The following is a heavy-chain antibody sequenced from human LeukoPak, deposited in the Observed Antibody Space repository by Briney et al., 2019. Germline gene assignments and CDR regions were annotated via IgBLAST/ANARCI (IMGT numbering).Heavy chain of an antibody. CDR3: AKGQRSCGGGRCELFDS. CDR2: ISDSGGHT. D-gene: IGHD2-15*01. J-gene: IGHJ4*02. CDR1: GFSFSTYA. Sequence: GGSLRLSCAASGFSFSTYAMSWVRQSPGKGLEWVSVISDSGGHTIYADSVKGRFTISRDNSRNTLYLQLGSLRAEDTAVYYCAKGQRSCGGGRCELFDSWGQGTLVTVSS. V-gene: IGHV3-23*01.